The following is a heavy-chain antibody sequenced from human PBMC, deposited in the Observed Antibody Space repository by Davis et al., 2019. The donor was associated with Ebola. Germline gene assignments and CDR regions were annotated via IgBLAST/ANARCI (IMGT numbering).Heavy chain of an antibody. V-gene: IGHV4-61*03. CDR1: GGSVSTGGYY. CDR3: ARSVFYDSTGYYVHWYYDL. CDR2: IHYNGET. Sequence: SETLSLTCSVSGGSVSTGGYYWSWIRRLPGKGLEWIGYIHYNGETFYNPSLKSRAIISVDTSKNHFSLNLSSVTAADTAIYYCARSVFYDSTGYYVHWYYDLWGRGTLVTVSS. J-gene: IGHJ2*01. D-gene: IGHD3-22*01.